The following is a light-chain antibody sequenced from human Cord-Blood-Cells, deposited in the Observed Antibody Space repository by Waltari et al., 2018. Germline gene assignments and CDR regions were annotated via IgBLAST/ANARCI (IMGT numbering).Light chain of an antibody. CDR3: SSYAGSNNYV. CDR2: EVR. V-gene: IGLV2-8*01. CDR1: SSDAGGYNY. J-gene: IGLJ1*01. Sequence: QSALTQPPSASGSPGQSVTISCTGTSSDAGGYNYVSWYQQHPGKAPKLMIYEVRQRPSGVPELFSGAKSGTTASLTVSGLQAEDEADYYCSSYAGSNNYVLGTGTKVTVL.